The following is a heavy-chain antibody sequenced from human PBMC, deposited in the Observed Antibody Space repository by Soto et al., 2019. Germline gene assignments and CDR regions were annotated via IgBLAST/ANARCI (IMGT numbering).Heavy chain of an antibody. Sequence: AGGSLRLSCAASGFTFSSYAMSWVRQAPGKGLEWVSAISGSGGSTYYADSVKGRFTISRDNSKNTLYLQMNSLRAEDTAVYYCASVATIILSLDAFDIWGQGTMVTVSS. D-gene: IGHD5-12*01. J-gene: IGHJ3*02. CDR3: ASVATIILSLDAFDI. V-gene: IGHV3-23*01. CDR1: GFTFSSYA. CDR2: ISGSGGST.